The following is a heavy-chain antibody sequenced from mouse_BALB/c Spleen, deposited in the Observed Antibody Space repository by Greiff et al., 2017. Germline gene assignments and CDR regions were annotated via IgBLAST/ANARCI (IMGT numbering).Heavy chain of an antibody. CDR2: INPYNGGT. V-gene: IGHV1-18*01. Sequence: QLQQSGPALVKPGASMKISCKASGYSFTGYTMNWVKQSHGKNLEWIGLINPYNGGTSYNQKFKGKATLTVDKSSSTAYMELLSLTSEDSAVYYCARWGYDWDLSAMDYWGQGTSVTVSS. CDR3: ARWGYDWDLSAMDY. D-gene: IGHD2-2*01. CDR1: GYSFTGYT. J-gene: IGHJ4*01.